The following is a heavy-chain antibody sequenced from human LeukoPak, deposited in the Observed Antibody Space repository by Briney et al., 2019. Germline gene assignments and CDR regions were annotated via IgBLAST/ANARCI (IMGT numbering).Heavy chain of an antibody. Sequence: ASVKVSCKASGYTFTSYGISWVRQAPGQGLEWMGWISAYNGNTNYAQKLQGRVTMTTDTSTSTAYMELRSLRSDDTAVYYCARDMSGSGDYYERGAIDYWGQGTLVTVSS. D-gene: IGHD3-22*01. CDR3: ARDMSGSGDYYERGAIDY. J-gene: IGHJ4*02. V-gene: IGHV1-18*01. CDR2: ISAYNGNT. CDR1: GYTFTSYG.